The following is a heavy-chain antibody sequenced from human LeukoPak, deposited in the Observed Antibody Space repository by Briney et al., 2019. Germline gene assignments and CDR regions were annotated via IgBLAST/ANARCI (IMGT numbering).Heavy chain of an antibody. V-gene: IGHV3-33*01. J-gene: IGHJ4*02. CDR3: AREDYYDSSGYYYPLLDY. CDR2: IWHDGSNK. CDR1: GFTFSSYG. D-gene: IGHD3-22*01. Sequence: PGGSLRLSCAASGFTFSSYGMHWVRQAPGKGLEWVAVIWHDGSNKYYADSVKGRFTISRDNSKNTLYLQMNSLRAEDTAVYYCAREDYYDSSGYYYPLLDYWGQGTLVTVSS.